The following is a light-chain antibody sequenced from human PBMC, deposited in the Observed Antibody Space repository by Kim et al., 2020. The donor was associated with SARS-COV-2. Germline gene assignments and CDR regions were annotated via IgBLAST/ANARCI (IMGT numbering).Light chain of an antibody. Sequence: SPPVGDRVTITFRASQSISIWWAWYQQKPGKAPKLLIYRASSVESVVPSRCSGSGSGTEFTLTISSLQPDDFATYYCQQHNSYPSTFGQGTKREIK. CDR1: QSISIW. CDR2: RAS. V-gene: IGKV1-5*03. J-gene: IGKJ2*01. CDR3: QQHNSYPST.